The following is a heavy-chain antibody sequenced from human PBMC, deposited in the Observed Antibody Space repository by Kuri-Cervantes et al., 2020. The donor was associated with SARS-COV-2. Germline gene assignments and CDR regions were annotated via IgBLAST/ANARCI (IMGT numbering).Heavy chain of an antibody. CDR2: ISGSGGST. V-gene: IGHV3-23*01. Sequence: GESLKISFAASGFTFSSYAMSWVRQAPGKGLEWVSAISGSGGSTYYADSVKGRFTISRDNSKNTLYLQMNSLRAEDTAVYYCAKDLGRPNWFDPWGQGTLVTVSS. CDR1: GFTFSSYA. CDR3: AKDLGRPNWFDP. J-gene: IGHJ5*02.